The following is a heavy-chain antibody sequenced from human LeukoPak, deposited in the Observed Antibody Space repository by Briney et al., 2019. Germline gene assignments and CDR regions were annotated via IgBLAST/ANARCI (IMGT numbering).Heavy chain of an antibody. J-gene: IGHJ4*02. CDR3: GTHAGRTGSDD. D-gene: IGHD3/OR15-3a*01. V-gene: IGHV3-11*01. CDR1: GFIFSGYY. Sequence: PGGSLRLSCATSGFIFSGYYMSWIRQAPGKGLEWVSYISGSGNDISYAGSVKGRFTISRDNAKGSLYLQMNSLRAADTAVYYCGTHAGRTGSDDWGQGTLVTVSS. CDR2: ISGSGNDI.